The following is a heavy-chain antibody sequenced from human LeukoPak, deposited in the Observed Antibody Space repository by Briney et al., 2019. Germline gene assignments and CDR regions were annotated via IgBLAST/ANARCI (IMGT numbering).Heavy chain of an antibody. J-gene: IGHJ4*02. CDR3: ARVNINNWHSCDY. CDR1: GGSISSNNW. CDR2: IYHSGSP. D-gene: IGHD1-1*01. Sequence: SETLSLTCAVSGGSISSNNWWGWVRQPPGKGLEWIGEIYHSGSPNYNPSLKNRVTISVDKSRNHFSLNLSSVTAADTAVYYCARVNINNWHSCDYWGQGTLVTVSS. V-gene: IGHV4-4*02.